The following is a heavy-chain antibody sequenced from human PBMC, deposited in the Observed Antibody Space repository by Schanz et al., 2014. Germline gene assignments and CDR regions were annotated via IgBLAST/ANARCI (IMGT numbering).Heavy chain of an antibody. V-gene: IGHV3-33*06. D-gene: IGHD6-19*01. CDR2: IWSDGSGK. J-gene: IGHJ4*02. CDR3: AKLSSSGRLAGYFDY. CDR1: GFIFSSYG. Sequence: QVQLVESGGGVVQPGRSLRLSCAASGFIFSSYGLHWVRQAPGKGLEWVAVIWSDGSGKYYADSVKGRFTISRDSPKNTLYLQMNSLRAEDTAVYYCAKLSSSGRLAGYFDYWGQGALVTVSS.